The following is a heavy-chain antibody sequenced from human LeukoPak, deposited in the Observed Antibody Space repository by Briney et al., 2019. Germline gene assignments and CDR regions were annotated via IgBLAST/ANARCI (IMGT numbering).Heavy chain of an antibody. CDR3: ARDAVRGNWFDP. D-gene: IGHD3-10*02. CDR1: GFTFSSYG. V-gene: IGHV3-21*01. J-gene: IGHJ5*02. CDR2: ISSSSSYI. Sequence: PGGSLRLSCTASGFTFSSYGMNWVRQAPGKGLEWVSSISSSSSYIYYADSVKGRFTISRDNAKNSLYLQMNSLRAEDTAVYYCARDAVRGNWFDPWGQGTLVTVSS.